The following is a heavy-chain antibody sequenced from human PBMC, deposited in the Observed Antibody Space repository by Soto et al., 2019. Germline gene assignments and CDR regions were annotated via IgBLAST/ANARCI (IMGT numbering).Heavy chain of an antibody. D-gene: IGHD6-19*01. CDR3: ARGHSSGWYDGYYFDY. J-gene: IGHJ4*02. CDR1: GGTFSSYA. CDR2: IIPIFGTA. V-gene: IGHV1-69*06. Sequence: SVKVSCKASGGTFSSYAISWVRQAPGQGLEWMGGIIPIFGTANYAQKFQGRVTITADKSTSTAYMELSSLRSEDTAVYYCARGHSSGWYDGYYFDYWGQGTLVTVSS.